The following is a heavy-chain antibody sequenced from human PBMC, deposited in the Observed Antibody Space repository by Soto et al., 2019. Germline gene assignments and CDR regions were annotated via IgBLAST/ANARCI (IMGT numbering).Heavy chain of an antibody. J-gene: IGHJ6*02. Sequence: GGSLRLSCAASGFTFSGSAMHWVRQASGKGLEWVGRIRSKANSYATAYAASVKGRFTISRDDSKNTAYLQMNSLKTEDTAVYYCTTAVNETYYYYGMDVWGQGTTVTVSS. V-gene: IGHV3-73*01. CDR2: IRSKANSYAT. CDR1: GFTFSGSA. CDR3: TTAVNETYYYYGMDV. D-gene: IGHD1-1*01.